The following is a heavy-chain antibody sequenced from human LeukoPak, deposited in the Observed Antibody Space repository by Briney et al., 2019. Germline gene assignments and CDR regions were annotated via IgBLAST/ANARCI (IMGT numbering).Heavy chain of an antibody. V-gene: IGHV3-23*01. Sequence: GGSLGLSCAASGFTFSYYDMSWVRQAPGKGLGGVASITLSGGSTFYADSVKGRFTISRDNSKNTLYLQMNSLSAEDTAVYYCAKRGNPAVGHHYLDVWGKGTTVSVSS. CDR2: ITLSGGST. D-gene: IGHD2-2*01. CDR1: GFTFSYYD. CDR3: AKRGNPAVGHHYLDV. J-gene: IGHJ6*03.